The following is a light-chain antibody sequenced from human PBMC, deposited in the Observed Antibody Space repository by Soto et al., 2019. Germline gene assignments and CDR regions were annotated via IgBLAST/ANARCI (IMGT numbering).Light chain of an antibody. J-gene: IGKJ3*01. V-gene: IGKV3-20*01. CDR3: LQYGSSPPVT. CDR2: DTS. CDR1: QRISSGY. Sequence: EIVLTQSPGTLSLSPGERATLSCRASQRISSGYLAWYQQNPGQPPRLLIYDTSSRATVIPDRFSGSGSGTDFTLAISSLEPADFAVYYCLQYGSSPPVTFGPGTKVVIK.